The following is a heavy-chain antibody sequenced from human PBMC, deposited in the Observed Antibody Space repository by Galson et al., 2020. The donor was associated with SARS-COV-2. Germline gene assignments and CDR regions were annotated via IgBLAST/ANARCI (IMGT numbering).Heavy chain of an antibody. Sequence: ASVKVSCKVSGYTLTELSMHWVRQAPGKGLEWMGGFDPEDGETIYAQKFQGRVTMTEDTSTDTAYMELSSLRSEDTAVYYCATSFAVYYERRGHFDYWGQGTLVTVSS. CDR1: GYTLTELS. D-gene: IGHD3-22*01. CDR2: FDPEDGET. J-gene: IGHJ4*02. CDR3: ATSFAVYYERRGHFDY. V-gene: IGHV1-24*01.